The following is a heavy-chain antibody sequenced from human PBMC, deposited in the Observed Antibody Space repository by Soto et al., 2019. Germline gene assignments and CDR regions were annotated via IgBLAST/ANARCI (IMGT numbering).Heavy chain of an antibody. CDR1: GGTFSSYA. CDR3: ARSQGSSTSLEIYYYYYYGMDV. Sequence: QVQLVQSGAEVKKPGSSVKVSCKASGGTFSSYAISWVRQAPGQGLEWMGGIIPISGTANYAQKFQGRVTITGDESTSTAYMELSSLRSEDTAVYYCARSQGSSTSLEIYYYYYYGMDVWGHGTTVNVSS. D-gene: IGHD2-2*01. V-gene: IGHV1-69*01. CDR2: IIPISGTA. J-gene: IGHJ6*02.